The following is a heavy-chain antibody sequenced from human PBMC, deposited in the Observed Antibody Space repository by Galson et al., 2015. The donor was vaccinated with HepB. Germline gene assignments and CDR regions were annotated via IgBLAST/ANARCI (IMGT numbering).Heavy chain of an antibody. Sequence: SLRLSCAASGFTFSNHGMHWVRQAPGKGLEWVAVIWYDGSSKYYAESVEGRFTVSRDNSKNTLFLQMNNLKAEDAALYYCARDRPDPKFWNGYSDAFDVWGQGTMVTVSS. CDR1: GFTFSNHG. CDR3: ARDRPDPKFWNGYSDAFDV. CDR2: IWYDGSSK. V-gene: IGHV3-33*01. J-gene: IGHJ3*01. D-gene: IGHD3-3*01.